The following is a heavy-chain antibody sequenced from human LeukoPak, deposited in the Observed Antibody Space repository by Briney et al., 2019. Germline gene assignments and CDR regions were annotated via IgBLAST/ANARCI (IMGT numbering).Heavy chain of an antibody. J-gene: IGHJ3*02. V-gene: IGHV3-21*01. Sequence: GGSLRLSCAASGFTFSSYSMNWVRQAPGKGLEWVSSISSSSSYIYYADSVKGRFTISRDNAKNSLYLQMNSLRAEDTAVYYCARDYYGPGGGFAAFDIWGQGTMVTVSS. D-gene: IGHD3-10*01. CDR2: ISSSSSYI. CDR3: ARDYYGPGGGFAAFDI. CDR1: GFTFSSYS.